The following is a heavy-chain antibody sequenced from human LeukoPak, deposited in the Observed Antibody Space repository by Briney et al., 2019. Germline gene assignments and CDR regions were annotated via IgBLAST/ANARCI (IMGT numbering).Heavy chain of an antibody. CDR1: GYTFTSYY. CDR3: AGGGQHVYYSYMDV. V-gene: IGHV1-2*02. J-gene: IGHJ6*03. Sequence: ASVKVSCKASGYTFTSYYMHWVRQATGQGLEWMGWINPNTGGTNYAQKCQCRVTMTRDTTIRTAYIELSSLRSADTAVSYCAGGGQHVYYSYMDVWGKGTTVTVSS. CDR2: INPNTGGT. D-gene: IGHD6-6*01.